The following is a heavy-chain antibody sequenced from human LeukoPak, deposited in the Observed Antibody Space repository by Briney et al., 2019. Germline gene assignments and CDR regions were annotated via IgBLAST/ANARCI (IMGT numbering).Heavy chain of an antibody. Sequence: ASVKVSCKASGGTFSSYAISWVRQAPGQGLEWMGGIIPIFGTANYAQKFQGRVTITTDESTSTAYMELSSLRSEDTAVYYCAYSLSTIFRVVISGDNWFDPWGQETLVTVSS. D-gene: IGHD3-3*01. V-gene: IGHV1-69*05. CDR3: AYSLSTIFRVVISGDNWFDP. CDR1: GGTFSSYA. CDR2: IIPIFGTA. J-gene: IGHJ5*02.